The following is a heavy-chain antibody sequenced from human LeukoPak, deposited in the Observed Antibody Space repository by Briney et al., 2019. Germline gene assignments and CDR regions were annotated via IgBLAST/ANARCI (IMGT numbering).Heavy chain of an antibody. CDR2: IYYSGST. CDR3: ARHLPEGNFFDY. Sequence: SETLSLTCTVSGGSVSSSSSYWGWIRQPPGKGLEWIGSIYYSGSTYYNPSLKSRVTISVDTSKNQFSLKLSSVTAADTAVYYCARHLPEGNFFDYWGQGTLVTVSS. CDR1: GGSVSSSSSY. D-gene: IGHD1-7*01. J-gene: IGHJ4*02. V-gene: IGHV4-39*01.